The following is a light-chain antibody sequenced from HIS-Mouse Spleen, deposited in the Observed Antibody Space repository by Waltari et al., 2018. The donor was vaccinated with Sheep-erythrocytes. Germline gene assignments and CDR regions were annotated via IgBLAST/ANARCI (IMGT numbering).Light chain of an antibody. J-gene: IGLJ1*01. CDR1: SSDVGGYNY. Sequence: QSALTQPRSVSGSPGQSVTISCTGTSSDVGGYNYVSWYQQHPGQAPKLMIYDVSKRPSRDPDCFSGAKSGNTASLTISGLQAEDEADYYCCSYAGSYNHVFATGTKVSVL. CDR2: DVS. CDR3: CSYAGSYNHV. V-gene: IGLV2-11*01.